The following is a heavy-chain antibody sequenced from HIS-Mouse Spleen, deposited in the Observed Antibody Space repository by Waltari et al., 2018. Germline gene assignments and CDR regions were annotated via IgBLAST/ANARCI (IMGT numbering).Heavy chain of an antibody. J-gene: IGHJ3*02. CDR3: ARGTITRPFGGVVAATDAFDI. CDR2: MNPNSGNT. Sequence: QVQLVQSGAEVKKPGASVKVSCKASGYTFTSYDINWVRQATGKGLEWMGWMNPNSGNTGYAQKFQGRVTMTRNTSISTAYMELSSLRSEDTAVYYCARGTITRPFGGVVAATDAFDIWGQGTMVTVSS. D-gene: IGHD2-15*01. CDR1: GYTFTSYD. V-gene: IGHV1-8*01.